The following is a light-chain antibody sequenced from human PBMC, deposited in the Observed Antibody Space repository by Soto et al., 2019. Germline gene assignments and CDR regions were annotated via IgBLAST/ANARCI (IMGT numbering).Light chain of an antibody. V-gene: IGKV3-20*01. J-gene: IGKJ2*01. CDR1: QSVSSSY. Sequence: EIVLTQSPGTLSLFPGDRATFSCRASQSVSSSYLAWYQQKPGQAPRLLIYGSSSRATGIPDRFSGSGSGTDFPLTISRLEPEDFAVYYCQHYGSSLYTFGQGTKVEIK. CDR2: GSS. CDR3: QHYGSSLYT.